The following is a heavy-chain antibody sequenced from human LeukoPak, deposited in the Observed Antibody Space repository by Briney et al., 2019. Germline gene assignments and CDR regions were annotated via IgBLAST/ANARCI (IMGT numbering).Heavy chain of an antibody. D-gene: IGHD1-1*01. V-gene: IGHV3-30*04. CDR3: AYYHVNEEPPTF. J-gene: IGHJ4*02. Sequence: GGSLRLSCAASGFTFSSYAMHWVRQAPGKGLEWVAVISYDGSNKYYADSVKGRFTISRDNSKNTLYLQMNSLRAEDTAVYYCAYYHVNEEPPTFWGQGTLVTVSS. CDR1: GFTFSSYA. CDR2: ISYDGSNK.